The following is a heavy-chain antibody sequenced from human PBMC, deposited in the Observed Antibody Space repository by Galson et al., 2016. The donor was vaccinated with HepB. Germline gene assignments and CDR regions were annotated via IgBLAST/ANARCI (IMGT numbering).Heavy chain of an antibody. CDR3: ARQTMATILGGAGAFDL. J-gene: IGHJ3*01. CDR1: GFRFGSYA. D-gene: IGHD5-12*01. Sequence: SLRLSCAASGFRFGSYAMSWVRQAPGKGLEWVSIMYTGGSTHYADSVVGRFTISRDNSRNTVFLQMNSLRADDTAVYYCARQTMATILGGAGAFDLWGRGTMVAVSS. V-gene: IGHV3-66*04. CDR2: MYTGGST.